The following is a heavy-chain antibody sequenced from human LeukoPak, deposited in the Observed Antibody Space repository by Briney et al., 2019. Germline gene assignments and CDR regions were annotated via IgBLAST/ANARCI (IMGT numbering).Heavy chain of an antibody. CDR2: INHSGST. J-gene: IGHJ4*02. Sequence: SETLSLTCAVYGGSFSGYYWSWIRRPPGKGLEWIGEINHSGSTNYNPSLKSRVTISVDTSKNQFSLKLSSVTAADTAVYYCARHVFFMWELLPYYFDYWGQGTLVTVSS. CDR3: ARHVFFMWELLPYYFDY. D-gene: IGHD1-26*01. V-gene: IGHV4-34*01. CDR1: GGSFSGYY.